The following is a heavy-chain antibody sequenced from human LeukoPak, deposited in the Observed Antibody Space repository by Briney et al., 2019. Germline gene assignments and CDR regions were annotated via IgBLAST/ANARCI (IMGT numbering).Heavy chain of an antibody. CDR2: IWYDGSNK. Sequence: GGSLRLSCAASGFTFSSYGMHWVRQAPGKGLEWVAVIWYDGSNKYYADSVKGRFTISRDNSKNTLYLQMNSLRAEDTAVYYCARQTYYYDSSGYYEERRHYYYGMDVWGQGTTVTVSS. CDR1: GFTFSSYG. D-gene: IGHD3-22*01. V-gene: IGHV3-33*08. J-gene: IGHJ6*02. CDR3: ARQTYYYDSSGYYEERRHYYYGMDV.